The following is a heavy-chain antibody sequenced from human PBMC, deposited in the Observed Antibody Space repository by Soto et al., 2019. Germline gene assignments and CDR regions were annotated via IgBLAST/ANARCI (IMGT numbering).Heavy chain of an antibody. Sequence: SLRLSCAASGFTFSSYAMHWVRQAPGKGLEWVAVISYDGSNKYYADSVKGRFTISRDNSKNTLYLQMNSLRAEDTAVYYCARDRGAVAGSPLGYWGQGTMVTVYS. CDR2: ISYDGSNK. CDR3: ARDRGAVAGSPLGY. CDR1: GFTFSSYA. J-gene: IGHJ4*02. V-gene: IGHV3-30-3*01. D-gene: IGHD6-19*01.